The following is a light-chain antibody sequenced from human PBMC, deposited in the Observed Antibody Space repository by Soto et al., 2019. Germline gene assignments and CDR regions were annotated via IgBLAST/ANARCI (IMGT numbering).Light chain of an antibody. CDR3: QHYGISPPWT. CDR1: QSIHTS. CDR2: GAS. J-gene: IGKJ1*01. V-gene: IGKV3-20*01. Sequence: VLTQSPATLSLSPGERATLSCRASQSIHTSLAWYQQKPGRAPRILIYGASNRATGIPDRFSGSGSGTDFTLTIARLEPEDFAVYYCQHYGISPPWTFGQGTKV.